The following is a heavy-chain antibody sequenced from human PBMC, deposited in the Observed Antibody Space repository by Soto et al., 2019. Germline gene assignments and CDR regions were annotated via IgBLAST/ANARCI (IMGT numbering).Heavy chain of an antibody. CDR1: GYTFTSYG. Sequence: QVQLVQSGAEVKKPGASVKVSCKASGYTFTSYGINWVRQAPGQCLEWLGWISPYNGDTNYVLKLQGRVTVTTDTSTSTAYMELRSLRSDDTAVYYCTRDSTHGSGYYLWGQGTLVTVSS. J-gene: IGHJ5*02. D-gene: IGHD3-22*01. CDR2: ISPYNGDT. V-gene: IGHV1-18*01. CDR3: TRDSTHGSGYYL.